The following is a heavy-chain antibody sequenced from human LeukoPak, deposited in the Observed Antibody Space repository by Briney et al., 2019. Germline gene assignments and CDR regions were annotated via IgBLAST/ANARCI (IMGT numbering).Heavy chain of an antibody. CDR1: GYTFTGYY. CDR2: INPNSGGT. V-gene: IGHV1-2*02. CDR3: ARQYQLLGGDAFDI. J-gene: IGHJ3*02. Sequence: GASVKVSCKASGYTFTGYYMHWVRQAPGQGLEWMGWINPNSGGTNYAQKFQGRVTMTRDTSISTAYMELSRLGSDDTAVYYCARQYQLLGGDAFDIWGQGTMVTVSS. D-gene: IGHD2-2*01.